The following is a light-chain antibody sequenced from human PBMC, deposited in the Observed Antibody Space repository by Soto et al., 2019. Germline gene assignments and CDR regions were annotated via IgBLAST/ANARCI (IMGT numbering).Light chain of an antibody. J-gene: IGKJ1*01. V-gene: IGKV1-39*01. CDR2: IAS. Sequence: DIQMTQSPSSLSASVGDRVTITCRASQTIKNYLNWFQQRPGQAPKVLIYIASSLQSGVPSRFSGSGSGTDFTLTISSLQPEDSATYYCEQAYNTPRTFGQGTKVEIK. CDR1: QTIKNY. CDR3: EQAYNTPRT.